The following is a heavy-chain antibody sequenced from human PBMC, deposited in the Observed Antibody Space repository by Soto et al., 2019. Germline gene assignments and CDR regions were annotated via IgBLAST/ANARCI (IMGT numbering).Heavy chain of an antibody. D-gene: IGHD2-15*01. Sequence: EVHVEESGGGLVQPGGSLRLSCAASGFHVSSYWMHWARQAPGKGLVWVSSIDGVGHIIMHADSVKGRFTVSTDNAKNTLYLQINSLRTEDTAVYYCVREDCGGGLCKRFDYWGQGTPVTVSS. CDR2: IDGVGHII. J-gene: IGHJ4*02. CDR1: GFHVSSYW. V-gene: IGHV3-74*03. CDR3: VREDCGGGLCKRFDY.